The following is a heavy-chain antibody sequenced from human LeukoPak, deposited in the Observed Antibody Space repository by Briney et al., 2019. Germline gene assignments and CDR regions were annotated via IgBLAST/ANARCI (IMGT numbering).Heavy chain of an antibody. CDR1: GFTFSSYA. Sequence: GGSLRLSCAASGFTFSSYAMSWVRQAPGKGLEWVSAISGSGGSTYYADSVKGRFTISRDNSKNTLYLQMNSLRAEDTAVYYCANGMSGIKYDFWSGYVVYWGQGTLVTASS. V-gene: IGHV3-23*01. D-gene: IGHD3-3*01. J-gene: IGHJ4*02. CDR2: ISGSGGST. CDR3: ANGMSGIKYDFWSGYVVY.